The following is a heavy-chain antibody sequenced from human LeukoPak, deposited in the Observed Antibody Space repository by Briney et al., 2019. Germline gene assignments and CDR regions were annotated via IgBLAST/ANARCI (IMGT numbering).Heavy chain of an antibody. CDR2: ISFDGTNN. Sequence: PGRSLRLSCAASGFTFSNYAIHWVRQAPGKGLEWVAVISFDGTNNYYADSVKGRFTISRDNSKNTLYLQTNSLRPEDTAVYYCAREGYTYGHNWFDPWGQGTLVTVSS. D-gene: IGHD5-18*01. J-gene: IGHJ5*02. V-gene: IGHV3-30*04. CDR1: GFTFSNYA. CDR3: AREGYTYGHNWFDP.